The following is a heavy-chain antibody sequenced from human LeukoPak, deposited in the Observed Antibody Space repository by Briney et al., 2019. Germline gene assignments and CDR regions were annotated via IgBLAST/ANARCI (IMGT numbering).Heavy chain of an antibody. V-gene: IGHV4-59*08. Sequence: SETLSLTCTVSGGSMTTFYWNWIRQPPGKGLEWLGHVYHDGSAKYNPSLKGRATMSVDTSKRQFSLNLRSVSGADTAVYFCASGSVVTANDYWSQGTLVTVSS. J-gene: IGHJ4*02. D-gene: IGHD4-23*01. CDR1: GGSMTTFY. CDR2: VYHDGSA. CDR3: ASGSVVTANDY.